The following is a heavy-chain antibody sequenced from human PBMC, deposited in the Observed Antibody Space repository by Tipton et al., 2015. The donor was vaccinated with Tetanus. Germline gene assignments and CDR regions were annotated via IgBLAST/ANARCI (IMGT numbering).Heavy chain of an antibody. Sequence: QLVQSGPEVKKPGASVRVSCKASGYVFLEYYMHWVRQAPGQGLEWMGRIDPKSGGTKSAQKFQGRVTMTRDASSSEGFMELSSLRSADTAVYYCAREDYYDRRGFDIWGQGTLVTVSS. CDR2: IDPKSGGT. CDR3: AREDYYDRRGFDI. D-gene: IGHD3-22*01. CDR1: GYVFLEYY. V-gene: IGHV1-2*06. J-gene: IGHJ3*02.